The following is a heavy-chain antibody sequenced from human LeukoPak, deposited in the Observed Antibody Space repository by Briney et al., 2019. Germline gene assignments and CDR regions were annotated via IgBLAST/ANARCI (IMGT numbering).Heavy chain of an antibody. J-gene: IGHJ4*02. CDR2: TYHTGGT. Sequence: SETLSLTCTVSGGSISTYYWSWVRQPAGKGLEWTGRTYHTGGTNYNPSLRSRVRMSIDTSKNQFSLKLNSVTAADTAVYYCASVRLGYWGQGTLVTVPS. CDR3: ASVRLGY. CDR1: GGSISTYY. V-gene: IGHV4-4*07. D-gene: IGHD2-8*01.